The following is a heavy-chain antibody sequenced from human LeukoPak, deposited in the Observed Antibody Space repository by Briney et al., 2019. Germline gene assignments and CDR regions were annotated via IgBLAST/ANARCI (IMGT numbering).Heavy chain of an antibody. D-gene: IGHD1-7*01. J-gene: IGHJ4*02. V-gene: IGHV3-74*01. CDR1: GFSFSSYL. Sequence: GGSLRLSCAASGFSFSSYLMHWVRHVPGKGLVWVSRINTDGSDITYADSVKGRFTISGDNAKNTLYLQMNSLRAEDTAVYYCARTGNLLDYWGQGTLVTVSS. CDR3: ARTGNLLDY. CDR2: INTDGSDI.